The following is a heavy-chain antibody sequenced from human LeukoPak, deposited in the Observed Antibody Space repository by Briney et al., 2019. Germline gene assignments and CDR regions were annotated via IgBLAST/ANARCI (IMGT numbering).Heavy chain of an antibody. Sequence: PGGSLRLSCAASGFTFSSYSMNWVRQAPGKGLEWVSYISSSSNTIYYADSVKGRFTISRDNAKNSLYLQMNSLRAEDTAVYYCARDVLYDYVWGSYRQTPPYFDYWGQGTLVTVSS. D-gene: IGHD3-16*02. CDR3: ARDVLYDYVWGSYRQTPPYFDY. CDR1: GFTFSSYS. J-gene: IGHJ4*02. CDR2: ISSSSNTI. V-gene: IGHV3-48*01.